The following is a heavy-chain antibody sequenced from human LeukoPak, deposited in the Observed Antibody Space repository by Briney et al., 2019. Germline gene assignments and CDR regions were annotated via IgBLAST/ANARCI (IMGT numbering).Heavy chain of an antibody. V-gene: IGHV4-59*01. CDR1: GGSFSGYY. CDR2: IYYSGST. Sequence: SETLSLTCAVYGGSFSGYYWSWIRQPPGKGLEWIGYIYYSGSTNYNPSLKSRVTISVDTSKNQFSLKLSSVTAADTAVFYCARGDWSGYYSYFDYWGQGTLVTVSS. J-gene: IGHJ4*02. CDR3: ARGDWSGYYSYFDY. D-gene: IGHD3-3*01.